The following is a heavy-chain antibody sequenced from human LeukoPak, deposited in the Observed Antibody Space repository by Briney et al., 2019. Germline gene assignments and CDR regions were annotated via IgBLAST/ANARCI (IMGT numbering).Heavy chain of an antibody. V-gene: IGHV3-23*01. Sequence: GGSLRLSCAASGFTFSSYAMNWVRQAPGKGLEWVSGSSGSGSSTYYLDSVKGRFTISRDNSKNTLYLQINSLRAEDTAVYYCAKNYYDSSGYYNWFDSRGQGTLVTVSS. D-gene: IGHD3-22*01. CDR1: GFTFSSYA. CDR2: SSGSGSST. CDR3: AKNYYDSSGYYNWFDS. J-gene: IGHJ5*01.